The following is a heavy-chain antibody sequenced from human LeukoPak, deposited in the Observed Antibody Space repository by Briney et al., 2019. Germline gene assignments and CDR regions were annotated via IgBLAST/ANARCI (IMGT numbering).Heavy chain of an antibody. J-gene: IGHJ4*02. V-gene: IGHV4-34*01. CDR1: GGSFSGYY. CDR3: ARLTPSIAAAGPGSDY. D-gene: IGHD6-13*01. CDR2: INHSGST. Sequence: SEPLSLTCAVYGGSFSGYYWSWIRRPPGKGLEWIGEINHSGSTNYNPSLKSRVTISVDTSKNQFSLKLSSVTAADTAVYYCARLTPSIAAAGPGSDYWGQGTLVTVSS.